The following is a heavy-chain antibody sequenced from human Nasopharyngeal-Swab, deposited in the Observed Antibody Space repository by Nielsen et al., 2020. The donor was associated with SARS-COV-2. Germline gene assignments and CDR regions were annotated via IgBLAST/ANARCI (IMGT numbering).Heavy chain of an antibody. Sequence: SETLSLTCTVSGGSISSGSYYWSWIRQPAGKGLEWIGRIYTSGSTNYNPSLTSRVTISVDTSKNQFSLKLSSVTAADTAVYYCARTRMKTYCGGDCYSTDFDLWGRGTLVTVSS. D-gene: IGHD2-21*01. CDR1: GGSISSGSYY. CDR3: ARTRMKTYCGGDCYSTDFDL. V-gene: IGHV4-61*02. J-gene: IGHJ2*01. CDR2: IYTSGST.